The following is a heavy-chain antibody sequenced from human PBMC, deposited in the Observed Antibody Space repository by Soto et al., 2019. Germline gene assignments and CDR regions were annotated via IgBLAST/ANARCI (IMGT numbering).Heavy chain of an antibody. CDR3: AKDPPWTVGPLAMDV. V-gene: IGHV3-23*01. D-gene: IGHD2-2*01. J-gene: IGHJ6*02. CDR1: GFTFSTHA. Sequence: GGSLRLSCVASGFTFSTHAMSWVRQAPGKGLEWVSTFSGSGGNIYYAESVKGRLTISRDDSKNTLYLQMNSLRVEDTAVYYCAKDPPWTVGPLAMDVWGQGTTVTVLL. CDR2: FSGSGGNI.